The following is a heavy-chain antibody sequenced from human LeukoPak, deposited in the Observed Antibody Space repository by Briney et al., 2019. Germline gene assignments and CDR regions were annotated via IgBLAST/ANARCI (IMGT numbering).Heavy chain of an antibody. CDR1: GGSISSGGYS. CDR2: IYHSGST. J-gene: IGHJ6*03. D-gene: IGHD1-1*01. Sequence: SQTLSLTCAVSGGSISSGGYSWSWIRQPPGKGLEWIGYIYHSGSTYYNPSLKSRVTISVDRSKNQFSLKLSSVTAADTAEYYCARGGVQQYYSYMDIWGKGTTVTVSS. CDR3: ARGGVQQYYSYMDI. V-gene: IGHV4-30-2*01.